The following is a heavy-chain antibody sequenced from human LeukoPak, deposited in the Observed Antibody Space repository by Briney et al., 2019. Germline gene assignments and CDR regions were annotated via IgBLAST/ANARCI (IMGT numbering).Heavy chain of an antibody. J-gene: IGHJ4*02. CDR1: GYTFTSYD. V-gene: IGHV1-8*01. Sequence: ASVKVSCKASGYTFTSYDINWVRQATGQGLEWMGWMNPNSGNTGYAQKFQGRVTMTRNTSISTAYMELSSLRSEDTAVYYCARGLSVARWGATCSLAYWGQGTLVTVSS. D-gene: IGHD1-26*01. CDR3: ARGLSVARWGATCSLAY. CDR2: MNPNSGNT.